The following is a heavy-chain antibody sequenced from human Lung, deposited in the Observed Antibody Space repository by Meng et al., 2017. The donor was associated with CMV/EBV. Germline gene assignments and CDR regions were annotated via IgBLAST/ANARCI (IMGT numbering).Heavy chain of an antibody. D-gene: IGHD3-22*01. CDR3: ARDYYDSGAYYYTEEYYHGLDV. CDR1: GDSVSSNSAA. J-gene: IGHJ6*02. V-gene: IGHV6-1*01. Sequence: SXTLSLXCAISGDSVSSNSAAWNWIRQSPSRGLEWLGRTYYRSKWYDDYAMAVKSRITINPDTSKNQFSLQLNSVTPEDTAAYYCARDYYDSGAYYYTEEYYHGLDVWGQGXTVTVSS. CDR2: TYYRSKWYD.